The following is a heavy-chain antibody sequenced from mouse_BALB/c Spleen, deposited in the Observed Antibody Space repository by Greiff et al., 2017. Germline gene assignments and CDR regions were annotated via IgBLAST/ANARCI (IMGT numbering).Heavy chain of an antibody. CDR2: INSNGGST. V-gene: IGHV5-6-3*01. Sequence: EVQGVESGGGLVQPGGSLKLSCAASGFTFSSYGMSWVRQTPDKRLALVATINSNGGSTYYPDSVKGRFTISRDNAKNTLYLQMSSLKSEDTAMYYCARERYGYAMDDWGQGTSVTVSS. J-gene: IGHJ4*01. CDR3: ARERYGYAMDD. D-gene: IGHD1-1*01. CDR1: GFTFSSYG.